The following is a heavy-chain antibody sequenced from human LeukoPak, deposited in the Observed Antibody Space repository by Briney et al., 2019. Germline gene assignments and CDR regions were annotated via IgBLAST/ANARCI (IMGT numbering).Heavy chain of an antibody. D-gene: IGHD3-3*01. CDR3: ARDSLLRFLDRGGYMDV. CDR1: GYTFTGYY. J-gene: IGHJ6*03. CDR2: INPNSGGT. V-gene: IGHV1-2*02. Sequence: ASVKVSCKASGYTFTGYYMHWVRQAPGQGLEWMGWINPNSGGTNYAQKFQGRVTMTRDTSISTVYMELSRLRSDDTAVYYCARDSLLRFLDRGGYMDVWGKGTTVTVSS.